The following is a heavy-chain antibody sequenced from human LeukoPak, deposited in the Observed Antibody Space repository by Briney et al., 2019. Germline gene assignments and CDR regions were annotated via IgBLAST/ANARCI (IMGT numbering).Heavy chain of an antibody. D-gene: IGHD1-1*01. CDR1: GFTFSSYA. CDR3: ARAVGVVDCNTYNCKPYYFDY. V-gene: IGHV3-23*01. CDR2: ITGSGGST. J-gene: IGHJ4*02. Sequence: AGGSLRLSCAGSGFTFSSYAMSWVRQAPGKGLEWVSAITGSGGSTYYADSVKGRFTISRDNSKNTLYLQMNSLRAEGTAVYFCARAVGVVDCNTYNCKPYYFDYWGQGALVTVSS.